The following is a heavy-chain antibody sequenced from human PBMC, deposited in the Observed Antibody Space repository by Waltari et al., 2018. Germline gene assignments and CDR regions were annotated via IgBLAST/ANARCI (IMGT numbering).Heavy chain of an antibody. CDR1: GFTFSSYG. CDR3: AKVISDYYYYYMDV. J-gene: IGHJ6*03. D-gene: IGHD2-21*01. CDR2: IRYDGSNK. Sequence: QVQLVESGGGVVQPGGSLRLSCAASGFTFSSYGMHWVRQAPGKGLEWVAFIRYDGSNKYYADSVKGRFTISRDNSKNTLYLQMNSLRAEDTAVYYCAKVISDYYYYYMDVWGKGTTVTISS. V-gene: IGHV3-30*02.